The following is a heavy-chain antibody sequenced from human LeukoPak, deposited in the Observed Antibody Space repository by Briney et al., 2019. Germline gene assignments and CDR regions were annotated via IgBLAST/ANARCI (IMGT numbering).Heavy chain of an antibody. J-gene: IGHJ5*02. CDR2: INPNSGGT. D-gene: IGHD3-22*01. CDR1: GYTFTGYY. CDR3: ARVLYYYDSRGNWFDP. Sequence: SVKVSCKASGYTFTGYYMHWVRQAPGQGLEWMGWINPNSGGTNYAQKFQGRVTMTRDTSISTTYMELSRLRSDDTAVYYCARVLYYYDSRGNWFDPWGQGTLVTVSS. V-gene: IGHV1-2*02.